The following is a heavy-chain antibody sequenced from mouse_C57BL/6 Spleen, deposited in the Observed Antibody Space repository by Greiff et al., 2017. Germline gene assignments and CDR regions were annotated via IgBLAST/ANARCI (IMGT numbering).Heavy chain of an antibody. CDR1: GFTFSSYG. CDR2: ISSGGSYT. CDR3: ARQETVEWYFAV. V-gene: IGHV5-6*01. Sequence: VQLQQSGGDLVKPGGSLKLSCAASGFTFSSYGMSWVRQTPDKRLEWVATISSGGSYTYYPASVKGRFTISGDNAKNTLYLQMSSLKSEDTVMYYCARQETVEWYFAVGGTGTTVTVPS. J-gene: IGHJ1*03.